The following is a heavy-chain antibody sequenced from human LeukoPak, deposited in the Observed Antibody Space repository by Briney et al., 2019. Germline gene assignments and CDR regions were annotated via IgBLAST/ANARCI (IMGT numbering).Heavy chain of an antibody. J-gene: IGHJ6*03. CDR2: IKQDGSEK. CDR3: ARESGSIAAAGDYYMDV. D-gene: IGHD6-13*01. V-gene: IGHV3-7*01. CDR1: GFTFSSYW. Sequence: GGSLRLSCAASGFTFSSYWMSWVRQAPGKGLEWVANIKQDGSEKYYVDSVKGRFTISRDNAKNSLYLQMNSLRAEDTAVYYCARESGSIAAAGDYYMDVWGKGTTVTVSS.